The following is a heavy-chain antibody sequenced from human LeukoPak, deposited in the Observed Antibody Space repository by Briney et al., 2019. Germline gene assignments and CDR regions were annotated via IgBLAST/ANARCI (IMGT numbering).Heavy chain of an antibody. D-gene: IGHD1-26*01. CDR1: GGSFSGYY. Sequence: PSETLSLTCAVYGGSFSGYYWSWIRQPPGKGLEWVGEINHSGSTNYNPSLKSRVTISVDTSKSQFSLKLSSVTAADTAVYYCARAYYGDFDYWGQGTLVTVSS. CDR3: ARAYYGDFDY. J-gene: IGHJ4*02. CDR2: INHSGST. V-gene: IGHV4-34*01.